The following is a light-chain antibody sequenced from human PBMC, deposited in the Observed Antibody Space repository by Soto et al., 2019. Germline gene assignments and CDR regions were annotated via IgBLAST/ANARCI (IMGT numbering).Light chain of an antibody. Sequence: QSALTQPASESGSPGQSITISCTGTSSDVGAYDYVSWYQQHPGRAPKLIIYEVHNRPSGVSNRFSGSKSGSTASLTISGLQAEDEADYYCSSYRSTITFYVFGTGTKVTVL. CDR3: SSYRSTITFYV. V-gene: IGLV2-14*01. CDR1: SSDVGAYDY. J-gene: IGLJ1*01. CDR2: EVH.